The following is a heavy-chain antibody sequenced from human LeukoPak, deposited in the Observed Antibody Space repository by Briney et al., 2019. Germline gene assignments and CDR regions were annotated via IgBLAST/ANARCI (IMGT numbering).Heavy chain of an antibody. V-gene: IGHV3-23*01. D-gene: IGHD2-15*01. CDR1: GFTFSSYA. CDR2: ISGSGGST. J-gene: IGHJ4*02. Sequence: GGSLRLSCAASGFTFSSYAMSWVRQAPGKGLEWVSAISGSGGSTYYADSVKGRFTISRDNSKNTLYLQMNSLRAEDTAVYYCAKHVGVVAATSYYFDYWGQGALVTVSS. CDR3: AKHVGVVAATSYYFDY.